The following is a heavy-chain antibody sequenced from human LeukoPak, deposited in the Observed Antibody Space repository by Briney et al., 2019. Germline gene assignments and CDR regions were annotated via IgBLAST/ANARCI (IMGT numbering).Heavy chain of an antibody. Sequence: SCKASGYTFTYYYMHWVRQAPGKGLEWVAVISNDGSNKLYADSVKGRFTISRDNSQNTLFLQMNSLRAEDTAVYYCAKGHISSTWSFDYWGQGTLVTVSS. V-gene: IGHV3-30*18. J-gene: IGHJ4*02. D-gene: IGHD6-13*01. CDR1: GYTFTYYY. CDR2: ISNDGSNK. CDR3: AKGHISSTWSFDY.